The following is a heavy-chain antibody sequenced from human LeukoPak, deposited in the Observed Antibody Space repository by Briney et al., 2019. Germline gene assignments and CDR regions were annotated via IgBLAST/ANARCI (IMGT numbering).Heavy chain of an antibody. D-gene: IGHD6-25*01. CDR2: IVVGSGNT. CDR1: GFSFTGSV. Sequence: SVKVSCKASGFSFTGSVIQWVRQARGQRLEWIGWIVVGSGNTNYAQKFQERVTIARDRSTSTAYMELSSLRSEDTAVYYCASRPQDDSSAESRGYYYYYMDVWGKGTTVTVSS. V-gene: IGHV1-58*02. J-gene: IGHJ6*03. CDR3: ASRPQDDSSAESRGYYYYYMDV.